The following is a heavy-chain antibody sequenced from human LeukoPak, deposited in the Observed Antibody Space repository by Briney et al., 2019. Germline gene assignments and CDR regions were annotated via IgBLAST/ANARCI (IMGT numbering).Heavy chain of an antibody. V-gene: IGHV3-53*01. D-gene: IGHD3-10*01. Sequence: GGSLRLSCAASGFTVSSNYMSWVRQAPGKGLEWVSVIYSGGSTYYADSVKGRFTISRDNSKNTLYLQMNSLRAEDTAVYYCAREPYYYGSGSYYFDYWGQGTLVTVSS. J-gene: IGHJ4*02. CDR1: GFTVSSNY. CDR3: AREPYYYGSGSYYFDY. CDR2: IYSGGST.